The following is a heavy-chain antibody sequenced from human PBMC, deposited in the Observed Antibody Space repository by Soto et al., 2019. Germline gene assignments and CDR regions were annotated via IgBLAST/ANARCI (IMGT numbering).Heavy chain of an antibody. J-gene: IGHJ4*02. CDR3: ARSVAGHFDY. V-gene: IGHV3-48*02. CDR2: ITSDTTTI. Sequence: EVQLVESGGGLVQPGGSLRLSCAASGFTFNIYSMNWVRQAPGKGLEWVSYITSDTTTIHYADSVRGRFTISRDNAENSLFLQMNSLRDEGTAAYYGARSVAGHFDYWGQGALVTVSS. CDR1: GFTFNIYS. D-gene: IGHD6-19*01.